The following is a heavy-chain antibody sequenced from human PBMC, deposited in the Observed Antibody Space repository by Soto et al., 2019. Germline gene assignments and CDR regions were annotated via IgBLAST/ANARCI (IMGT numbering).Heavy chain of an antibody. D-gene: IGHD2-15*01. CDR3: AKDLVGSNADYFDY. V-gene: IGHV3-23*01. Sequence: PGGSMRLSCAAAGFTFSSYGMSWVSPAPGKGMEWVAAISGSGGSTYYADSVKGRFTISRDNSKNTLYLQMNSLRAEDAAVYYCAKDLVGSNADYFDYWGQGTLVTVSS. CDR1: GFTFSSYG. J-gene: IGHJ4*02. CDR2: ISGSGGST.